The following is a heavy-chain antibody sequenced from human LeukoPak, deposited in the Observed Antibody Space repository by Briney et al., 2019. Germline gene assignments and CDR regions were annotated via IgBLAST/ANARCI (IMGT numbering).Heavy chain of an antibody. CDR2: ISSDSTYK. J-gene: IGHJ4*02. D-gene: IGHD3-22*01. CDR3: AREYDSKGRFDN. Sequence: GGSLRLPCAISGFTFTAHSMNWVRQAPGKGLEWVSFISSDSTYKYYGDSVKGRFTISRDNANVYLQMNSLRAEDTATYHCAREYDSKGRFDNWGQGTLVTVSS. V-gene: IGHV3-21*01. CDR1: GFTFTAHS.